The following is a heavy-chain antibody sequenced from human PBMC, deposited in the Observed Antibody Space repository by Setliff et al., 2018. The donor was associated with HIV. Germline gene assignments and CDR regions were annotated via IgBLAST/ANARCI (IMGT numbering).Heavy chain of an antibody. CDR1: GGSISSGDYY. Sequence: PSETLSLTCTVSGGSISSGDYYWSWIRQPPGKVLEWIGYIYYSGSTYYNPSLRSRVTISLDTSKNQFSLKLSSVTAADTAVYFCARVRRDGNSFDDWGQGTLVTVSS. J-gene: IGHJ4*02. V-gene: IGHV4-30-4*08. D-gene: IGHD4-4*01. CDR2: IYYSGST. CDR3: ARVRRDGNSFDD.